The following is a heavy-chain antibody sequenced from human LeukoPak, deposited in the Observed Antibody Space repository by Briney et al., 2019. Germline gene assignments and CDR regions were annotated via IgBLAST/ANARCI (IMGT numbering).Heavy chain of an antibody. Sequence: ASVKVSCKASGGTFSSYAISWVRQAPGQGLEWMGGIIPIFGTANYAQKFQGRVTITADESTSTAYMELSSLRSEDTAVYYCATDLDPYCSSSNCYGRTDYWGQGTLVTVSS. J-gene: IGHJ4*02. CDR3: ATDLDPYCSSSNCYGRTDY. D-gene: IGHD2-2*01. V-gene: IGHV1-69*13. CDR1: GGTFSSYA. CDR2: IIPIFGTA.